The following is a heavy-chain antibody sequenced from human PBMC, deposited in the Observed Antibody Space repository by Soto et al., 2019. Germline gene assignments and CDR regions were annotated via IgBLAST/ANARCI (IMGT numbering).Heavy chain of an antibody. J-gene: IGHJ6*02. CDR1: GFTFSSYA. CDR3: ARLRMAAAGPYYSGMDV. Sequence: QVQVVESGGGVVQPGRSLRLSCAASGFTFSSYAMHWVRQAPGKGLEWVALISYDGSNKYYADSVTGRFTISRDNSKNTLYLQMNSLRAEDTAVYYCARLRMAAAGPYYSGMDVWGQGTTVTVSS. V-gene: IGHV3-30-3*01. D-gene: IGHD6-13*01. CDR2: ISYDGSNK.